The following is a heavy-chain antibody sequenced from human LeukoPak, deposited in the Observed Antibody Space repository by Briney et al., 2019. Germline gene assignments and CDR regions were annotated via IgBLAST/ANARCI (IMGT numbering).Heavy chain of an antibody. J-gene: IGHJ3*01. CDR1: GYSFTDYW. D-gene: IGHD1-26*01. Sequence: GESLKISCKGSGYSFTDYWIGWVRQIPGKGLEWMGIIYPGDSDTRNSPSFQGQVTMSADKSSSTAYLQWSSLKASDTAMYYCARECGGGSYVTWCSDAFDLWGQGTMVTVSS. CDR3: ARECGGGSYVTWCSDAFDL. CDR2: IYPGDSDT. V-gene: IGHV5-51*01.